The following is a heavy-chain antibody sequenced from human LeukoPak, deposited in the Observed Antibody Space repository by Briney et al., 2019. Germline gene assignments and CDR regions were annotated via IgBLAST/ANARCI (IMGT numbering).Heavy chain of an antibody. J-gene: IGHJ5*02. CDR1: GYTFTGYY. D-gene: IGHD1-26*01. V-gene: IGHV1-2*02. CDR2: INPNSGGT. Sequence: GASVKVSCKASGYTFTGYYMHWVRQAPGQGLEWMGWINPNSGGTNYAQKFQGRVTMTRDTSISTAYMELSRLRSDDTAVYYCAREEGSIVGASSWFDPWGQGTLVTVSS. CDR3: AREEGSIVGASSWFDP.